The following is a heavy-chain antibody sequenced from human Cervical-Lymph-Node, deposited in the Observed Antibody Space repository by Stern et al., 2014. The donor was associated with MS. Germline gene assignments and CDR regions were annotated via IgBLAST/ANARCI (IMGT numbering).Heavy chain of an antibody. CDR2: IKEDGSET. Sequence: EVQLVESGGGLVQPGGSLRLSCAASGFPFSSYWINWVRQAPGKGLEWVANIKEDGSETDYVDSVKGRFTISRDNAKNSLYLQMNSLRAEDTAVYYCARGSDTWGQGTLVTVSS. CDR1: GFPFSSYW. CDR3: ARGSDT. J-gene: IGHJ5*02. V-gene: IGHV3-7*01. D-gene: IGHD2-15*01.